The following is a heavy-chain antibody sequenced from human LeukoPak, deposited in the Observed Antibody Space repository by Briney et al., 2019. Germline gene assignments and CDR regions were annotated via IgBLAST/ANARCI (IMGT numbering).Heavy chain of an antibody. D-gene: IGHD6-13*01. CDR2: ISAYNGNT. CDR1: GYTFTSYG. Sequence: ASVKVSCKASGYTFTSYGISWVRQAPGQGLEWMGWISAYNGNTNYAQKLQGRVTMTTDTSTSTAYMELRSLRSDDTAVYYCARSPSSTRTYYYGMDVWGRGTTVTVSS. V-gene: IGHV1-18*01. J-gene: IGHJ6*02. CDR3: ARSPSSTRTYYYGMDV.